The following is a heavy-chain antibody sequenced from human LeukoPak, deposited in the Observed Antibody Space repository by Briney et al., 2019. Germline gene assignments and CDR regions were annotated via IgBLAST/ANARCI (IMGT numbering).Heavy chain of an antibody. J-gene: IGHJ5*02. V-gene: IGHV3-48*04. CDR2: ISSSSSTI. CDR3: ARSTYSSGWYANWFDP. Sequence: GGSLRLSCAASGFTFSSYSMNWVRQAPGKGLEWVSYISSSSSTIYYADSVKGRFTISRDNAKNSLYLQMNSLRAEDTAVYYCARSTYSSGWYANWFDPWGQGTPVTVSS. CDR1: GFTFSSYS. D-gene: IGHD6-19*01.